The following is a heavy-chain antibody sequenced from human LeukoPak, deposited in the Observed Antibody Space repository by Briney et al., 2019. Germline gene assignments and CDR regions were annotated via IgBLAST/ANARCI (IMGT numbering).Heavy chain of an antibody. CDR1: GFTFSSYA. CDR3: ARNYGSGRYYYGMDV. J-gene: IGHJ6*02. V-gene: IGHV3-30-3*01. CDR2: ISYDGSNK. Sequence: GGSLRLSCAASGFTFSSYAMHWVRQAPGKGLEWVAVISYDGSNKYYADSVKGRFTISRDNSKNTLYRQMNSLRAEDTAVYYCARNYGSGRYYYGMDVWGQGTTVTVSS. D-gene: IGHD3-10*01.